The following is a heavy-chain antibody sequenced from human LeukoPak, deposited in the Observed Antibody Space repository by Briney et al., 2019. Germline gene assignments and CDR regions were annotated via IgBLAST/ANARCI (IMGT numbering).Heavy chain of an antibody. CDR3: ARFVGSDSTGSFDL. Sequence: GGSLRLSCEGSGFRFSGYGMHWVRQAPGKGLEWLGYIWYDGSNPDYVDHMKGRITISRDNSKNTVYLQMNSLRAEDTAVYHCARFVGSDSTGSFDLWGQGTPVTVSS. CDR1: GFRFSGYG. CDR2: IWYDGSNP. D-gene: IGHD3-10*01. V-gene: IGHV3-33*01. J-gene: IGHJ4*02.